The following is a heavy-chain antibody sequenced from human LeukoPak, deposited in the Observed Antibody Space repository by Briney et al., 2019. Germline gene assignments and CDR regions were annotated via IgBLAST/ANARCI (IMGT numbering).Heavy chain of an antibody. D-gene: IGHD3-10*01. CDR1: EFTFRSYE. CDR2: ISNSDTTI. V-gene: IGHV3-48*03. J-gene: IGHJ6*02. Sequence: PGGSLRLSCAASEFTFRSYEMNWVRQAPGKGLEWISYISNSDTTIDYADSVKGRFTISRDNAKNSLYLQMNSLRVEDTAVYYCARGLVGYYAMDVWGQATTVTVSS. CDR3: ARGLVGYYAMDV.